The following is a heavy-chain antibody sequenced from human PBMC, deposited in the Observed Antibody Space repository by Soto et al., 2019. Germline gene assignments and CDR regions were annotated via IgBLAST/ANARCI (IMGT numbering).Heavy chain of an antibody. CDR2: ISIGNVYT. D-gene: IGHD3-16*02. CDR3: ARFRSLGYNFFDY. CDR1: GDTFTTYA. V-gene: IGHV1-3*04. Sequence: ASVKVSCKTSGDTFTTYAIHWVRQAPGQRLEWLGWISIGNVYTKYSAKFQDRVTITWDTSATTAYIQLSSLIFEDTAVYYCARFRSLGYNFFDYWGQGTLVTVSS. J-gene: IGHJ4*02.